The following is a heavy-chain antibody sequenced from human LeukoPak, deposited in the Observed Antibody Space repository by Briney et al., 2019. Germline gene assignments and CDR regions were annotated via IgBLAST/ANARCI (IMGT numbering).Heavy chain of an antibody. V-gene: IGHV1-46*01. CDR2: INPSGGST. CDR1: GYTFTSYY. Sequence: GASVKVSCKASGYTFTSYYMHWVRQAPGQGREWMGIINPSGGSTSYAQKFQGRVTMTRDTSTSTVYMELSSLRSEDTAVYYCASASYSSGWYGHYYGMDVWGQGTTVTVSS. CDR3: ASASYSSGWYGHYYGMDV. J-gene: IGHJ6*02. D-gene: IGHD6-19*01.